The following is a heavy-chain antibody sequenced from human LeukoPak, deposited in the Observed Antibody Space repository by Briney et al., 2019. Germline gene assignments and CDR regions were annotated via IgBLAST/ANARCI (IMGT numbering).Heavy chain of an antibody. V-gene: IGHV4-34*01. CDR3: ARGGGYGDFRVHYYSYYRAV. CDR1: GGSFSGYY. D-gene: IGHD4-17*01. Sequence: PSETLSLTCAVYGGSFSGYYWSWIRQPPGKGLEWIGEINHSGSTNYNPSLQSRVTMSVDKSKNQFSLKLSSVTAADTAVYYCARGGGYGDFRVHYYSYYRAVGAQGTRVPIPS. J-gene: IGHJ6*03. CDR2: INHSGST.